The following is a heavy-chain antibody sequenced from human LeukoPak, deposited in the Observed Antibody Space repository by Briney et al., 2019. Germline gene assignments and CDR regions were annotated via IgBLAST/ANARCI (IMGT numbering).Heavy chain of an antibody. CDR2: VSYDGGHK. Sequence: PGGSLRLSCVGSGFILSDYGIHWVRQAPGKGLEWVAVVSYDGGHKYYADSVKGRFTISRDTSSDTVSLQMNSLRVEDTAVYYCARDRINMMVLGHDSGLDCWGQGTLASVSS. J-gene: IGHJ4*02. V-gene: IGHV3-30*03. CDR1: GFILSDYG. CDR3: ARDRINMMVLGHDSGLDC. D-gene: IGHD3-22*01.